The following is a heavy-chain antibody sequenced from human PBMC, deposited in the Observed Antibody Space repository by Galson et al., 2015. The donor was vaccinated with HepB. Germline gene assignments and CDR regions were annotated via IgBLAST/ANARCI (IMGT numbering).Heavy chain of an antibody. Sequence: SVKVSCKVSGYSLTELSMHWVRQAPGKGLEWMGGFDPEDGETTYAQKFQGRVTMTEATAADTAYMELSSLRSEDTAVYYCASFQSSGYYGYYFDYWGQGTRVTVSS. CDR3: ASFQSSGYYGYYFDY. CDR1: GYSLTELS. J-gene: IGHJ4*02. V-gene: IGHV1-24*01. CDR2: FDPEDGET. D-gene: IGHD3-22*01.